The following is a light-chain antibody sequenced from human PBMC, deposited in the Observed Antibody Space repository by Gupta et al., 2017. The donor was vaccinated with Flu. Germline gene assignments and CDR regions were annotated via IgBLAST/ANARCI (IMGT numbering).Light chain of an antibody. CDR1: SSNIGSYA. CDR2: GNN. J-gene: IGLJ2*01. CDR3: VAWDDSLNGLV. Sequence: SVVTQSHSASGTPGQRVTISCSGSSSNIGSYAVNWYQQFPGTAPKLLMYGNNQRPSGVPDRFSGSKSGTSAFLAISGLQSEDEADYYCVAWDDSLNGLVFGGGTKLTVL. V-gene: IGLV1-44*01.